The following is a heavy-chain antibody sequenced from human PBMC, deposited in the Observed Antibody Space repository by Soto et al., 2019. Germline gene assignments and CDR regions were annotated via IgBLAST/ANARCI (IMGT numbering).Heavy chain of an antibody. CDR2: ISSRNSAT. CDR3: ASGLPLPDY. J-gene: IGHJ4*02. V-gene: IGHV3-48*01. Sequence: GGSLRLSCAASGFTFSAYDMNWVRQAPGKGLEWVSYISSRNSATYYADSVKGRFSISRDNAKNSLYLQMNNLRVEDTAVYYCASGLPLPDYWGQGTLVTVSS. CDR1: GFTFSAYD.